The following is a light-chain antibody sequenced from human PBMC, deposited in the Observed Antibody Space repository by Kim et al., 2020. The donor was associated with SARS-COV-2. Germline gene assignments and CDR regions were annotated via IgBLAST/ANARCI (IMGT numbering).Light chain of an antibody. CDR3: QQYNSWLIT. V-gene: IGKV3-15*01. J-gene: IGKJ5*01. CDR2: GAS. Sequence: VSPWERATLSCRASQSIINNLAWYQQKPGQAPRLLISGASTRATGIPARFSGSGSGTEFTLTINSLQSEDFALYYCQQYNSWLITFGQGTRLEIK. CDR1: QSIINN.